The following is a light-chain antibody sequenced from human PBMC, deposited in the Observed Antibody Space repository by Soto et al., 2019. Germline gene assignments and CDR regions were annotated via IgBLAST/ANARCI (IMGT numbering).Light chain of an antibody. CDR2: KAS. CDR1: QSITDW. Sequence: DIQMTQSPSTLSASVGDRVTITCRASQSITDWLAWYQQKPGKAPKFLIYKASNLEGGVPSRFSGSGSGTEFTLTISSVQPDDFATYHRQYWDNYSWTFDQGTKVEIK. CDR3: QYWDNYSWT. V-gene: IGKV1-5*03. J-gene: IGKJ1*01.